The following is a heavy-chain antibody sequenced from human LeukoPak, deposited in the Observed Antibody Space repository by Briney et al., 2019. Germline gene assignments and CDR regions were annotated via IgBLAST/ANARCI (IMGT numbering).Heavy chain of an antibody. D-gene: IGHD3-10*01. CDR1: GFTFSSYG. CDR3: AKDLSKGLLYRRGMYYFDY. J-gene: IGHJ4*02. Sequence: GSLRLSCAASGFTFSSYGMHWVRRAPGKGLEWVAFIRYDGSNKYYADSVKGRFTISRDNSKNTLYLQMNSLRAEDTAVYYCAKDLSKGLLYRRGMYYFDYWGQGTLVTVSS. V-gene: IGHV3-30*02. CDR2: IRYDGSNK.